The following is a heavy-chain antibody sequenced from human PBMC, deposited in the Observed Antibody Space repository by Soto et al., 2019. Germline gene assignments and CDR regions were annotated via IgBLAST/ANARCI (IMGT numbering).Heavy chain of an antibody. CDR3: ARGYMVRGVTLILDY. D-gene: IGHD3-10*01. J-gene: IGHJ4*02. Sequence: GGSLRLSCAASGFTFSSYSMNWVRQAPGKGLEWVSYISSSSSTIYYADSVKGRFTISRDNAKNSLYLQMNSLRAEDTAVYYCARGYMVRGVTLILDYWGQGTLVTVSS. V-gene: IGHV3-48*01. CDR2: ISSSSSTI. CDR1: GFTFSSYS.